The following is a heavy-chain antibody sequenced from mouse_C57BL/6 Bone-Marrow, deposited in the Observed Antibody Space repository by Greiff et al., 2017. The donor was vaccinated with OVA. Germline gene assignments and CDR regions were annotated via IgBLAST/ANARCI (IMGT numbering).Heavy chain of an antibody. CDR3: ARNAYYSNYDYYAMDY. V-gene: IGHV3-6*01. Sequence: ESGPGLVKPSQSLSLTCSVTGYSITSGYYWNWIRQFPGNKLEWMGYISYDGSNNYNPSLKNRISITRDTSKTQFFLKLNSVTTEDTATYYCARNAYYSNYDYYAMDYWGQGTSVTVSS. CDR1: GYSITSGYY. CDR2: ISYDGSN. J-gene: IGHJ4*01. D-gene: IGHD2-5*01.